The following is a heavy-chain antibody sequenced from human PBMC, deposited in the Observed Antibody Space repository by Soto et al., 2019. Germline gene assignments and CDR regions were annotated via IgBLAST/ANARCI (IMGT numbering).Heavy chain of an antibody. Sequence: GGSLRLSCAASGFTFSSYGMHWVRQAPGKGLEWVAVISYDGSNKYYADSVKGRFTISRDNSKNTLYLQMNSLRAEDTAVYYCARGTQKEQLVLSGMDVWGQGITVTVSS. CDR2: ISYDGSNK. V-gene: IGHV3-30*03. D-gene: IGHD6-13*01. CDR1: GFTFSSYG. CDR3: ARGTQKEQLVLSGMDV. J-gene: IGHJ6*02.